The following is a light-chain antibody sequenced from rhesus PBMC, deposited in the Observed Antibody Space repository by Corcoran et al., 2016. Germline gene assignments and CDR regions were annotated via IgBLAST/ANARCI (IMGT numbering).Light chain of an antibody. V-gene: IGKV3-53*01. CDR2: GAS. J-gene: IGKJ4*01. CDR3: QKYSSSPPT. Sequence: QVILTQSPATLSLSPGERATLSCSASQSVSSYLAWYQQKPGQAPRLLISGASSRATGIPDRFSGSGSGTEFTLTLSSLEPEDFAVYYCQKYSSSPPTFGGGTKVEIK. CDR1: QSVSSY.